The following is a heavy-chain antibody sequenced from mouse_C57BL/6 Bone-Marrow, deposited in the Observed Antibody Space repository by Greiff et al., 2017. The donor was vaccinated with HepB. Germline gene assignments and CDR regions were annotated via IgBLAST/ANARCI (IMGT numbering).Heavy chain of an antibody. CDR3: AREGYLFAY. CDR1: GFTFSSYA. V-gene: IGHV5-4*01. Sequence: DVQLVESGGGLVKPGGSLKLSCAASGFTFSSYAMSWVRQTPEKRLEWVATISDGGSYTYYPDNVKGRFTISRDNAKNNLYLQMSHLKSEDTAMYYCAREGYLFAYWGQGTLVTVSA. D-gene: IGHD2-3*01. CDR2: ISDGGSYT. J-gene: IGHJ3*01.